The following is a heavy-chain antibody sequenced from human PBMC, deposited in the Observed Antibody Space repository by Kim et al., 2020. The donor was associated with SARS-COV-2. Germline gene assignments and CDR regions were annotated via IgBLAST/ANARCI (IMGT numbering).Heavy chain of an antibody. Sequence: ASVKVSCKASGYTFTGYYMHWVRQAPGQGLEWMGWVNPNSGGTNYAQKFQGRVTMTRDTSISTAYMELSRLRSDDTAVYYCARGPWYGGYHDYWGQGTLVTVSS. CDR3: ARGPWYGGYHDY. J-gene: IGHJ4*02. V-gene: IGHV1-2*02. CDR2: VNPNSGGT. D-gene: IGHD5-12*01. CDR1: GYTFTGYY.